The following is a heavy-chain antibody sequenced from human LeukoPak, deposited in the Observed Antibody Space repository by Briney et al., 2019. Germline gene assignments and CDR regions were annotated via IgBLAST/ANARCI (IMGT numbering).Heavy chain of an antibody. D-gene: IGHD1-26*01. J-gene: IGHJ3*02. CDR2: ISAYNGNT. Sequence: GASVKVSCKASGYTFTSYGISWVRQAPGQRLEWMGWISAYNGNTNYAQKFQGRVTITTDTSTSTGHMELRRLRSDDTAVYYCARGGPRGIVGARGAFDSWGQGTMVTVSS. CDR1: GYTFTSYG. CDR3: ARGGPRGIVGARGAFDS. V-gene: IGHV1-18*01.